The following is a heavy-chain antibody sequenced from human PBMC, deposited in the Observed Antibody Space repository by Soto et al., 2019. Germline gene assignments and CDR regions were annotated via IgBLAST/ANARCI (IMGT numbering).Heavy chain of an antibody. Sequence: QVHLVQSGAEVKKPGSSVKVSCKASGGTFSRHTISWVRQAPGQGLEWMGRIIPILDFTNYAQKFQGRVRITADRYTSTAHMELRGLRSEDTAMYYCARDREYGDYVGYFDPWGQGILVTVS. J-gene: IGHJ5*02. CDR3: ARDREYGDYVGYFDP. CDR2: IIPILDFT. V-gene: IGHV1-69*08. D-gene: IGHD4-17*01. CDR1: GGTFSRHT.